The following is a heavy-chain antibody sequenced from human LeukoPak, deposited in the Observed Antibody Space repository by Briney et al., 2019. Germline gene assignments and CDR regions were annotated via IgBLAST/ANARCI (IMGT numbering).Heavy chain of an antibody. D-gene: IGHD3-3*01. J-gene: IGHJ5*02. CDR2: ISSSGSTI. Sequence: GGSLRLSCAASGFTYSSYEMNWVRQAPGKGLEWVSYISSSGSTIYYADSVKGRFTISRDNAKNSLYLQMNSLRAEDTAVYYSARVLGDFGYWFDPWGQGTLVTVSS. CDR1: GFTYSSYE. V-gene: IGHV3-48*03. CDR3: ARVLGDFGYWFDP.